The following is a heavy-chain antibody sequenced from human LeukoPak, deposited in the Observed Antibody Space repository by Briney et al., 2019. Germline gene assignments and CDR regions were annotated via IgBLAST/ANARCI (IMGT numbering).Heavy chain of an antibody. D-gene: IGHD5-24*01. J-gene: IGHJ4*02. CDR1: GFTFSPYW. Sequence: GRSPRLSCAASGFTFSPYWMSCVRQAPGEGLERVANINKKGNEKYYVVSVKGRFTISRDNAKNSLYLQMNSLRAEDTAVYYCARRDGPIDYWGQGTLVTVSS. CDR3: ARRDGPIDY. CDR2: INKKGNEK. V-gene: IGHV3-7*05.